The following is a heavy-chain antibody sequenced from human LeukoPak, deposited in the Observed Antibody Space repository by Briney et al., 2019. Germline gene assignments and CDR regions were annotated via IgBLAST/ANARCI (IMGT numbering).Heavy chain of an antibody. CDR3: VRRTAVTESVNY. Sequence: PSETLSLTCTVSGGSISSSSYYWGWIRQPPGKGLEWIGSIYYSGSTYFNPSLKGRVTISVDTSKNQFSLRVTSVTAADMAVYYCVRRTAVTESVNYWGQGTLVTVSS. V-gene: IGHV4-39*01. J-gene: IGHJ4*02. CDR2: IYYSGST. CDR1: GGSISSSSYY. D-gene: IGHD4-17*01.